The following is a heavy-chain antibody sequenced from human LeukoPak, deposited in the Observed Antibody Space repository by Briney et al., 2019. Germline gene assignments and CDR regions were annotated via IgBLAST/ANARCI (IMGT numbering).Heavy chain of an antibody. J-gene: IGHJ4*02. Sequence: ASVKVSCKASGYTFTVYDINWVRHATGQGLEWMGWMNANSGNTDYAQKFQGRVTITRNTSISTAYMELSSLRSEDTAVYYCARRSAWYLDSWGQGTLVTVSS. V-gene: IGHV1-8*03. CDR2: MNANSGNT. CDR1: GYTFTVYD. CDR3: ARRSAWYLDS. D-gene: IGHD6-19*01.